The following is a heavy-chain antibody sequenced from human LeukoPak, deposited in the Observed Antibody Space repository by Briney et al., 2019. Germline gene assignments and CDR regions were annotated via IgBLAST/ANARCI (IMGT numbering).Heavy chain of an antibody. Sequence: ASVKVSCKVSGYTLTELSMHWVRQAPGKGLEWMGGFDPEGGETIYAQKFQGRVTMTEDTSTDTAYMELSSLRSEDTAVYYCATEITMVRGVIITTDYFDYWGQGTLVTVSS. CDR2: FDPEGGET. CDR1: GYTLTELS. CDR3: ATEITMVRGVIITTDYFDY. J-gene: IGHJ4*02. D-gene: IGHD3-10*01. V-gene: IGHV1-24*01.